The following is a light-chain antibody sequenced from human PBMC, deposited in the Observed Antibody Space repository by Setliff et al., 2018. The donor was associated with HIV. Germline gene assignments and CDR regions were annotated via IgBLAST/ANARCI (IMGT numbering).Light chain of an antibody. J-gene: IGLJ2*01. CDR2: DVT. Sequence: QSALTQPRSVSGSPGQSVTISCTGTSSDAGSYNYVSWYQQHPSKAPKLMIYDVTKRPSGVPDRFSGSKSGNTASLTISGLQAEDEADYYCCSYAGSYTPVIFGGGTKVTVL. CDR1: SSDAGSYNY. CDR3: CSYAGSYTPVI. V-gene: IGLV2-11*01.